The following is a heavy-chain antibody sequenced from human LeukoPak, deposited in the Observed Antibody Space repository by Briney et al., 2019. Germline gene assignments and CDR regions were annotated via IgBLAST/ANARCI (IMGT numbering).Heavy chain of an antibody. CDR3: AKDTTVVTSGNFDY. J-gene: IGHJ4*02. D-gene: IGHD4-23*01. CDR2: ISGSGGST. Sequence: GGSLRLFCAASGFTFSSYVMSWVRQAPGKGLEWVSAISGSGGSTYYADSVKGRFTISRDNSKNTLYLQMNSLRAEDTAVYYCAKDTTVVTSGNFDYWGQGTLVTVSS. V-gene: IGHV3-23*01. CDR1: GFTFSSYV.